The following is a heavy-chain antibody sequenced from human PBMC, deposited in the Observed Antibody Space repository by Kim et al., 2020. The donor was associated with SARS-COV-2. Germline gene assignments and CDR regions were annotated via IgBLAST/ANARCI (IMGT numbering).Heavy chain of an antibody. CDR2: INWNSGSI. Sequence: GGSLRLSCAASGFIFDDYGMSWVRQAPGKGLEWVSGINWNSGSISYADSVKGRFTVSRDNDKNSLYLQMNSLRVEDTALYHCASGRAGSYFALDDWGTGILVPVSS. J-gene: IGHJ4*02. V-gene: IGHV3-20*01. CDR1: GFIFDDYG. D-gene: IGHD1-26*01. CDR3: ASGRAGSYFALDD.